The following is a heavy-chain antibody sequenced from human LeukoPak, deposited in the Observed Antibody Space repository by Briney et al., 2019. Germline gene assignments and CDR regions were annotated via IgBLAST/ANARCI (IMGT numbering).Heavy chain of an antibody. J-gene: IGHJ4*02. V-gene: IGHV3-30-3*01. Sequence: GGSLRLSCAASGFTFSSYAMHWVRQAPGKGLEWVAVISYEGSNKYYADSVKGRFTISRDDAKNSLYLQMNSLSAEDTAVYYCATDSIWAFDCWGQGILVTVSS. CDR1: GFTFSSYA. CDR2: ISYEGSNK. D-gene: IGHD7-27*01. CDR3: ATDSIWAFDC.